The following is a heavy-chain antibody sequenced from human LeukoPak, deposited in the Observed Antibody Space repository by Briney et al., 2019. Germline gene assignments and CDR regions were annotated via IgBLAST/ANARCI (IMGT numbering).Heavy chain of an antibody. CDR2: IFYSGST. CDR3: AREGDGYNDA. D-gene: IGHD5-24*01. V-gene: IGHV4-59*01. CDR1: GGSISSYY. Sequence: SETLSLTCTVSGGSISSYYWSWIRQPPGKGLEWIGYIFYSGSTNYNPSLKSRVTISVDTSKNQFSLRLSSVTAADTAVYYCAREGDGYNDAWGQGTLVTVSS. J-gene: IGHJ5*02.